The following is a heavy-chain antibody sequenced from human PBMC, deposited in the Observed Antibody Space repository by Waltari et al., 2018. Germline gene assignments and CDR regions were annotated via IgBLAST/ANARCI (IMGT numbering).Heavy chain of an antibody. CDR3: ARVVVGAFDI. Sequence: QVQLVESGGGVVQPGRSLRLSCAASGFTFSSYAMHWVRQAPGKGREWVAVISYDGSNKYYADSVKGRFTISRDNSKNTLYLQMNSLRAEDTAVYYCARVVVGAFDIWGQGTMVTVSS. J-gene: IGHJ3*02. CDR1: GFTFSSYA. CDR2: ISYDGSNK. D-gene: IGHD1-26*01. V-gene: IGHV3-30-3*01.